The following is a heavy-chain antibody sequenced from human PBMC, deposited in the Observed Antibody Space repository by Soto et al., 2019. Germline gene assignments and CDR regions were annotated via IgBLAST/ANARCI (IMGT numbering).Heavy chain of an antibody. CDR1: GFTFSRNA. CDR3: SRIQAGAVSHSCCYYGMDV. Sequence: GGSLRLSCAASGFTFSRNAMHWVRQAPGKGLEYVSAISSNGGSTYYGNSVKGRFTISRDNAKNSLYLQMNSLRAEDTAVYYCSRIQAGAVSHSCCYYGMDVWGQGTTVTVSS. V-gene: IGHV3-64*01. CDR2: ISSNGGST. D-gene: IGHD4-17*01. J-gene: IGHJ6*02.